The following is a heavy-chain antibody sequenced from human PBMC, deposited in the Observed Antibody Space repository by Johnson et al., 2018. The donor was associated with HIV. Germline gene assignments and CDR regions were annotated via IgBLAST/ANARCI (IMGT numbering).Heavy chain of an antibody. CDR1: GFTFSSYW. CDR2: IKQDGSEK. D-gene: IGHD6-6*01. Sequence: VQVLESGGGLVQPGGSLRLSCAASGFTFSSYWMSWVRQAPGKGLEWVANIKQDGSEKYYVDSVKGRFTISRDNAKNSLYLQMNSLRAEDTAVYYCAKVLYSSSSDAFDIWGQGTMVTISS. V-gene: IGHV3-7*01. J-gene: IGHJ3*02. CDR3: AKVLYSSSSDAFDI.